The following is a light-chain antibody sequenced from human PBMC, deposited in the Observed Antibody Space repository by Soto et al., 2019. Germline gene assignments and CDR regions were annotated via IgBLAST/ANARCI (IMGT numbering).Light chain of an antibody. CDR2: DAS. V-gene: IGKV1-5*01. Sequence: DIQMTQSPSTLSASVGDRVTITCRASQSISSWLAWYQQKPGKAPKLLIYDASSLESGVPSRFSGSGSGTEFPLTISSLQPDDFATYYCQQYNRYSPLYTFGQGTKLEIK. CDR1: QSISSW. CDR3: QQYNRYSPLYT. J-gene: IGKJ2*01.